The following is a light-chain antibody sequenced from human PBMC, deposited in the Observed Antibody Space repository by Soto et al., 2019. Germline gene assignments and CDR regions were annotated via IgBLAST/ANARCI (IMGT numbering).Light chain of an antibody. Sequence: QSVMTQPPSVSAAPGQKVTISCSGSSSNIGGNSVSWYQQLPGTAPKLLIYENIRRPSTITSRFSGSKSGNTASLTISGLRAEDEATYHCCSYAGNRIFIFGGGTKLTVL. J-gene: IGLJ2*01. CDR3: CSYAGNRIFI. V-gene: IGLV1-51*01. CDR1: SSNIGGNS. CDR2: ENI.